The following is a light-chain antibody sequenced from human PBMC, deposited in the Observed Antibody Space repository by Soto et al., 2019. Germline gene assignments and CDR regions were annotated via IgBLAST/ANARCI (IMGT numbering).Light chain of an antibody. Sequence: DIQMTQSPSSLSASVGDRVTITCRASQSISSYLNWYQQKPGKAPNLLIYAASSLQSGVPSRFSGSGSGTDFTPTISSLQPEDFATYYCQQSYSTLTFGPGTKVDIK. CDR3: QQSYSTLT. V-gene: IGKV1-39*01. J-gene: IGKJ3*01. CDR1: QSISSY. CDR2: AAS.